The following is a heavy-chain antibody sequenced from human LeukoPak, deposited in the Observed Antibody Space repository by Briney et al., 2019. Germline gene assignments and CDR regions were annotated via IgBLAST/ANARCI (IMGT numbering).Heavy chain of an antibody. J-gene: IGHJ4*02. V-gene: IGHV3-48*03. CDR1: GFTFSSYE. D-gene: IGHD3-10*01. CDR2: ISSSGSTI. Sequence: GGSLRLSCAASGFTFSSYEMNWVRQAPGKGLEWVSYISSSGSTIYYADSVKGPFTISRDNAKNSLYLQMNSLRAEDTAVYYCASHTGRYYYGSGSYYFDYWGQGTLVTVSS. CDR3: ASHTGRYYYGSGSYYFDY.